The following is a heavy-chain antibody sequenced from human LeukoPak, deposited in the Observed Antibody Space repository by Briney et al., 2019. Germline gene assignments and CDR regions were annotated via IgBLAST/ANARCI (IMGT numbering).Heavy chain of an antibody. CDR2: IYYSGSS. Sequence: TLTLTCAASGVTISSGDYYWGRIRQPPGKDLEWSGYIYYSGSSYYDPALESRATISVDTSKNQFSLKLSSVTVADTAVYSCARACRVEYYDFWSGYSSPNWFDPWGQGTLVTVSS. D-gene: IGHD3-3*01. V-gene: IGHV4-31*11. J-gene: IGHJ5*02. CDR3: ARACRVEYYDFWSGYSSPNWFDP. CDR1: GVTISSGDYY.